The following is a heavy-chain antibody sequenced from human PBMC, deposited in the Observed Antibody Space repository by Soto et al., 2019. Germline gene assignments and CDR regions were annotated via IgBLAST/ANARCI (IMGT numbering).Heavy chain of an antibody. V-gene: IGHV4-30-4*01. Sequence: QVQLQESGPGLVKPSQTLSLTCTVSGASISSGDYYWTWIRQPPGKGLEWIGSIYYSGSTYYNPSLKSRVTISVDTSNNQSSLKLCIVTSADTAVYYCARASYDSSTYSLVYWGQGTLVTVSS. CDR1: GASISSGDYY. CDR3: ARASYDSSTYSLVY. CDR2: IYYSGST. J-gene: IGHJ4*02. D-gene: IGHD3-22*01.